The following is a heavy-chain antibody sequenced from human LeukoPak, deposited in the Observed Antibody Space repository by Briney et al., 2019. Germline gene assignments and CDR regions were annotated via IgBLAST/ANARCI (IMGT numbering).Heavy chain of an antibody. V-gene: IGHV3-74*01. Sequence: PGGSLRLSCAASGFTFSSSWVPWVRQAPGKGLMWVSRINGDGSTIDYADSVKGRFTISRDNAENTLYLQMNSLRAEDTAVYYCARAGYYRFDYWGQGTLVTVSS. CDR3: ARAGYYRFDY. J-gene: IGHJ4*02. D-gene: IGHD3-10*01. CDR1: GFTFSSSW. CDR2: INGDGSTI.